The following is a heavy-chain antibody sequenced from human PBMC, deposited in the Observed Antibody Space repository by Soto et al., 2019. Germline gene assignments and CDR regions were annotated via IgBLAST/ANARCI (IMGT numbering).Heavy chain of an antibody. D-gene: IGHD3-22*01. CDR3: ARVVSTITTERDINRFDP. V-gene: IGHV4-30-4*01. Sequence: SETLSLTCTVSGGSISSGDYYWSWIRQPPGKGLEWIGYIYHSGSTYYNPSLRSRVTISVDTSKNQFSLNLSSVTAGDTALYYGARVVSTITTERDINRFDPWGQGTRVTVSS. J-gene: IGHJ5*02. CDR1: GGSISSGDYY. CDR2: IYHSGST.